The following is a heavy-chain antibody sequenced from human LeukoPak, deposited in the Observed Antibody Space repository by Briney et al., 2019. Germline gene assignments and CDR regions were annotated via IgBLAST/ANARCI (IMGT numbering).Heavy chain of an antibody. CDR2: IDNSGST. V-gene: IGHV4-59*01. Sequence: PGGSLRLSCAASGFTFSSYGMHWVRQAPGKGLEWVGYIDNSGSTNYNPSLKSRVTISVDKSKNQFSLKLSSVTAADTAVYYCARMTYDPHGVDVWGKGTTVTVSS. D-gene: IGHD5-12*01. J-gene: IGHJ6*04. CDR3: ARMTYDPHGVDV. CDR1: GFTFSSYG.